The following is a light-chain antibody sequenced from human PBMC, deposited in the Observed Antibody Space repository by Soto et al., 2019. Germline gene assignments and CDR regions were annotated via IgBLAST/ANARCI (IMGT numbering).Light chain of an antibody. CDR2: EVS. CDR1: SSDVGGYNY. CDR3: SSFTSSHTGV. V-gene: IGLV2-14*01. Sequence: QSALTQPASLSGSPGQSITISCTGTSSDVGGYNYVSWYQQHPGKAPKLMIYEVSNRPSGVSNRFSGSKSGNTASLTISGLKSEDEADYYCSSFTSSHTGVFGGGTKLTVL. J-gene: IGLJ3*02.